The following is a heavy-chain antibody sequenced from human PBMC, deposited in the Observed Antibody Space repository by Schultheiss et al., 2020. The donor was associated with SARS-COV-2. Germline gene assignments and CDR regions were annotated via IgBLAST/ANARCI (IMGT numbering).Heavy chain of an antibody. CDR2: INAGGGST. J-gene: IGHJ5*02. D-gene: IGHD3-22*01. CDR3: ARDSSGYHYPDRPWFDP. V-gene: IGHV1-46*01. Sequence: ASVKVSCKADADTFTRYHMHWVRQAPGQGLEWMGIINAGGGSTTYEEKFQGRIIMTGDTSTKTLYMELTNLTPEDTAVYYCARDSSGYHYPDRPWFDPWGQGTLVTVSS. CDR1: ADTFTRYH.